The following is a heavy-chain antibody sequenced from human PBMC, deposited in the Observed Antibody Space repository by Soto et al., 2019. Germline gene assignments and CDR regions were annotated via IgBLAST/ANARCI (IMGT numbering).Heavy chain of an antibody. CDR2: ISSAGRT. D-gene: IGHD6-19*01. CDR3: AKAESSYASGWYAY. J-gene: IGHJ4*02. CDR1: GFTFSNYA. V-gene: IGHV3-23*01. Sequence: EVQLLESGGGLVQPGGSLRLSCVASGFTFSNYAMSWVRQAPGKGLEWVSAISSAGRTYYADSVKGRFTISRDNSKNTLHRQMNSLRAEDTAVHYCAKAESSYASGWYAYWGQGTLVTVSS.